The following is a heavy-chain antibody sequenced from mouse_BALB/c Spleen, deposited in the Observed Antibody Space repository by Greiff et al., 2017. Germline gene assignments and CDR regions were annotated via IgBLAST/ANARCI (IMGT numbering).Heavy chain of an antibody. J-gene: IGHJ4*01. Sequence: VQRVESGPGLVQPSQSLSITCTVSGFSLTSYGVHWVRQSPGKGLEWLGVIWSGGSTDYNAAFISRLSISKDNSKSQVFFKMNSLQADDTAIYYCARKKTYYGNYAMDCRGQGASVTVSS. V-gene: IGHV2-4-1*01. CDR2: IWSGGST. D-gene: IGHD2-10*01. CDR1: GFSLTSYG. CDR3: ARKKTYYGNYAMDC.